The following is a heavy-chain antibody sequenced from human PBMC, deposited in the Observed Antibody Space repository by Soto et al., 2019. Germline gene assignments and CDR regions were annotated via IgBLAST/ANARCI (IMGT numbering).Heavy chain of an antibody. D-gene: IGHD3-16*02. CDR3: ARVSIRLGELSPARSR. V-gene: IGHV3-30*03. CDR2: ISYDGSNK. J-gene: IGHJ4*02. Sequence: GGSLRLSCAASGFTFSSYGMHWVRQAPGKGLEWVAVISYDGSNKYYADSVKGRFTISRDNSKNTLYLQMNSLRAEDTAVYYCARVSIRLGELSPARSRWGQGTLVTVSS. CDR1: GFTFSSYG.